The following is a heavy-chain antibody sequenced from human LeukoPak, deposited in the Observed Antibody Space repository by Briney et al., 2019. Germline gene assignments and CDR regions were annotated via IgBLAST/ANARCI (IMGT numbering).Heavy chain of an antibody. D-gene: IGHD6-6*01. Sequence: PGGSLRLSCAASGFTFSSYSMNWVRQAPGKGLEWVSSISSSSSYIYYADSVKGRFTISRDSAKTSLFLQMNSLRDEDTAVYYCARAYSSSSGRDAFDSWGLGTLVTVSS. CDR2: ISSSSSYI. J-gene: IGHJ3*02. CDR3: ARAYSSSSGRDAFDS. CDR1: GFTFSSYS. V-gene: IGHV3-21*01.